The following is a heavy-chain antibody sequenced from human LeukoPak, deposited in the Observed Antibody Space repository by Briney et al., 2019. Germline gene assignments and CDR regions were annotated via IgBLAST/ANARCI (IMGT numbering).Heavy chain of an antibody. CDR2: INPNSGGT. V-gene: IGHV1-2*02. J-gene: IGHJ4*02. Sequence: ASVKVSCKASGYTFTGYYMHWVRQAPGQGLGWMGWINPNSGGTNYAQKFQGRVTMTRDTSISTAYMELSRLRSDDTAVYYCARGYYYDSSGYYYFDYWGQGTLVTVSS. CDR1: GYTFTGYY. D-gene: IGHD3-22*01. CDR3: ARGYYYDSSGYYYFDY.